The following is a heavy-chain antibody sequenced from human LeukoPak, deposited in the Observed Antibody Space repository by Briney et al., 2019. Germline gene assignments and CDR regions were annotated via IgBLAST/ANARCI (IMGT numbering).Heavy chain of an antibody. J-gene: IGHJ4*02. Sequence: PGGSLRLSCAASGFTFSSYSMNWVRQAPGKGLEWVSSISSSSYIYYADSVKGRFTISRDNAKNSLYLQMNSLRAEDTAVYYCAKGIAVAGPFDYWGQGTLVTVSS. CDR3: AKGIAVAGPFDY. CDR2: ISSSSYI. V-gene: IGHV3-21*01. CDR1: GFTFSSYS. D-gene: IGHD6-19*01.